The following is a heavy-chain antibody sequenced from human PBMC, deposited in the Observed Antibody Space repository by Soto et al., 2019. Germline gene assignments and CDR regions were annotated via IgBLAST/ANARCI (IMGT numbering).Heavy chain of an antibody. D-gene: IGHD4-17*01. J-gene: IGHJ4*02. CDR1: GGSIRSGGYC. V-gene: IGHV4-30-2*01. CDR2: IYHSGST. Sequence: LPYTVVGGSIRSGGYCWSWKKQPPGKGLEWIGYIYHSGSTYYNPSLKSRVTISVDRSKNQFSLKLSSVTAADTAVYYCARYQTTVTSYDYWGQGTLVTVSS. CDR3: ARYQTTVTSYDY.